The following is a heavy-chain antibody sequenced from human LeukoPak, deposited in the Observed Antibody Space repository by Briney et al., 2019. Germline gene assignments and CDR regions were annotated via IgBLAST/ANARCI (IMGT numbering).Heavy chain of an antibody. CDR3: ATYSSSWFNYYFDY. Sequence: GGSLRLSCAASGFTFSSHSMNWVRQAPGKGLEWLSYISSSSNTIYYADSVKGRFTISRDNAKNSLFLQMNSLRAEDTAVYYCATYSSSWFNYYFDYWGQGTLVTVFS. V-gene: IGHV3-48*04. CDR2: ISSSSNTI. J-gene: IGHJ4*02. CDR1: GFTFSSHS. D-gene: IGHD6-13*01.